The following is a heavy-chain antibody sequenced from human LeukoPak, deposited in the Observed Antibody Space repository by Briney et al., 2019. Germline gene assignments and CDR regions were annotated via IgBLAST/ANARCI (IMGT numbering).Heavy chain of an antibody. V-gene: IGHV3-48*04. D-gene: IGHD2-2*01. Sequence: GGSLRLSCAASGFTFSSYSMNWVRQAPGKGLEWVSYISQSCDRIYHADSVKGRFTISRDNAKNSLYLQMNSLGAEDTAVYYCARGLDCRSTSCYLDTWGQGTLVTVSS. CDR3: ARGLDCRSTSCYLDT. J-gene: IGHJ4*02. CDR2: ISQSCDRI. CDR1: GFTFSSYS.